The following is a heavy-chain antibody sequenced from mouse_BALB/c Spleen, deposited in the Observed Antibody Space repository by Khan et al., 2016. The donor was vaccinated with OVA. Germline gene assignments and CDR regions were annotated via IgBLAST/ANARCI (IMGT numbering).Heavy chain of an antibody. Sequence: QVQLQQSGPELVKPGASVKISCKASGYTFTDYYINWVKQKPGQGLEWIGRIYPGSGNTKYNEKFKGKATLTVDTSSSTAYMQLSSLTSEDTAVXFCATPYYYGSSYDVDYWGQGTTRTVSS. CDR1: GYTFTDYY. V-gene: IGHV1-84*02. D-gene: IGHD1-1*01. J-gene: IGHJ2*01. CDR3: ATPYYYGSSYDVDY. CDR2: IYPGSGNT.